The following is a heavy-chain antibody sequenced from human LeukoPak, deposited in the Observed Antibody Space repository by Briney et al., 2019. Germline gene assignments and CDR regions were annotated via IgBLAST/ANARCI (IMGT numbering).Heavy chain of an antibody. J-gene: IGHJ4*02. CDR2: ISTYNGNT. Sequence: ASVKVSCKASGYTFTSYGISWVRQAPGQGLEWMGWISTYNGNTNYTQKSQGRVTMTTDTSTSTAYMELRSLRSDDTAVYYCARNYYDSSGYFGFDYWGQGTLVTVFS. D-gene: IGHD3-22*01. CDR1: GYTFTSYG. CDR3: ARNYYDSSGYFGFDY. V-gene: IGHV1-18*01.